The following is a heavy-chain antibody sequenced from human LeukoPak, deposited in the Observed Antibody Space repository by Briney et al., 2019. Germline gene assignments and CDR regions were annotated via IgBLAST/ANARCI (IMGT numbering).Heavy chain of an antibody. V-gene: IGHV4-61*02. Sequence: SQTLSLTCTVSGGSISSGSYYWSWIRQPAGKGLEWIGRIYTSGSTNYNPSLKSRVTMSVDTSKNQFSLKLSSVTAADTAVYYCARMSYAVMDVWGKGTTVTVSS. CDR1: GGSISSGSYY. J-gene: IGHJ6*03. CDR2: IYTSGST. D-gene: IGHD2-2*01. CDR3: ARMSYAVMDV.